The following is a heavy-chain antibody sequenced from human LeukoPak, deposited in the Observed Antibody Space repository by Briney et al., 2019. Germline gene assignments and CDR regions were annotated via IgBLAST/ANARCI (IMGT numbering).Heavy chain of an antibody. D-gene: IGHD1-20*01. CDR2: INPSGGST. V-gene: IGHV1-46*01. CDR1: GYTFTSYY. CDR3: ARGRNWNPWDY. J-gene: IGHJ4*02. Sequence: ASVKVSCKASGYTFTSYYMHWVRQAPGQGLEWMGIINPSGGSTSYAQKFQGRVTITADESTSTAYMELSSLRSEDTAVYYCARGRNWNPWDYWGQGTLVTVSS.